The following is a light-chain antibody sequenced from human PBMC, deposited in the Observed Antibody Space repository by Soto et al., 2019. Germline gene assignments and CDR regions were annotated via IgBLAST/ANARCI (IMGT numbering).Light chain of an antibody. CDR3: SSYTSSGTWV. J-gene: IGLJ3*02. CDR2: EVR. V-gene: IGLV2-14*01. CDR1: ISDVGGNNY. Sequence: QSALTQPASVSGSPGQSTTISCSGTISDVGGNNYVSWYQHHPGKAPKVIIYEVRKWPSGVSNRFSGSKSGNTASLTISGLQAEEGADYYCSSYTSSGTWVFGGGTQLTVL.